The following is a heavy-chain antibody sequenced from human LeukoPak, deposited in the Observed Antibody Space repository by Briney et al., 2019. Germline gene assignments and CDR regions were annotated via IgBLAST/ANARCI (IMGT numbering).Heavy chain of an antibody. CDR1: GGSVSSGSYY. D-gene: IGHD3-10*01. CDR3: AAGGFPTKITVVRGVRRPNWFDP. V-gene: IGHV4-61*01. Sequence: PSETLSLPCTVSGGSVSSGSYYWSWIRQPPGKGLEWFGYICYSGSTNYNPSLKSRVTISVDTSKNQFSLKLSSVTAADTAVYYCAAGGFPTKITVVRGVRRPNWFDPWGQGTLVTVSS. J-gene: IGHJ5*02. CDR2: ICYSGST.